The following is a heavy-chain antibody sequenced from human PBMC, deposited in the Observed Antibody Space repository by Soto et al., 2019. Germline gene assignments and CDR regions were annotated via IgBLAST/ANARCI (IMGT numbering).Heavy chain of an antibody. Sequence: ASVKVSCNASGYTFTGYYMHWVRQAPGQGLEWMGWINPNSGGTNYAQKFQGWVTMTRDTSISTAYMELSRLRSDDTAVYYCARAVDTAMVKYNWFDPWGQGTLVTVS. CDR3: ARAVDTAMVKYNWFDP. CDR2: INPNSGGT. V-gene: IGHV1-2*04. CDR1: GYTFTGYY. J-gene: IGHJ5*02. D-gene: IGHD5-18*01.